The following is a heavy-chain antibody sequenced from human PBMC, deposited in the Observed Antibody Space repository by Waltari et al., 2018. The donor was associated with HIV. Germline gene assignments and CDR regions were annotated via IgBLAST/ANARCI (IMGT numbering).Heavy chain of an antibody. CDR3: ARTSATWIQPAAGAFDI. CDR1: GYSFTSYW. J-gene: IGHJ3*02. V-gene: IGHV5-51*01. CDR2: IYPGDSET. Sequence: EVQLVQSGAEVKKPGESLKISCKGSGYSFTSYWIGWVRQMPGKGLEWMGIIYPGDSETRYSPSFQGQVTISADKSISTAYLQWSSLKASDTAMYYCARTSATWIQPAAGAFDIWGQGTMVTVSS. D-gene: IGHD5-18*01.